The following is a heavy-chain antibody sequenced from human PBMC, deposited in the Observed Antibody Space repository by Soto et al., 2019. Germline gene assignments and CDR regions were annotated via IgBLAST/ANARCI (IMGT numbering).Heavy chain of an antibody. Sequence: SQTLSLTCAISGDSVSSNSAAWNWIRQSPSRGLEWLGRTYFRSKWINDYAESVKGRMTIISDTSKNQLSLHVRSVTLDDTAVYSCERAHSETDFDFGGQEPRVTVS. D-gene: IGHD4-4*01. CDR3: ERAHSETDFDF. V-gene: IGHV6-1*01. CDR1: GDSVSSNSAA. CDR2: TYFRSKWIN. J-gene: IGHJ4*02.